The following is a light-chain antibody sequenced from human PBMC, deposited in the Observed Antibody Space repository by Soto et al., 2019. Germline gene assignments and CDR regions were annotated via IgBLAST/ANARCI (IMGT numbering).Light chain of an antibody. CDR2: EDT. V-gene: IGLV2-23*01. CDR1: SSDVGSYNL. CDR3: CSYATSSTYV. J-gene: IGLJ1*01. Sequence: QSALTQPASVSGSPGQSIAISCTGTSSDVGSYNLVSWYQQHPGKAPKLMIYEDTKRPSGVSDRFSGSKSGNTASLTISGLQAEDEADYYCCSYATSSTYVFGTGTKATVL.